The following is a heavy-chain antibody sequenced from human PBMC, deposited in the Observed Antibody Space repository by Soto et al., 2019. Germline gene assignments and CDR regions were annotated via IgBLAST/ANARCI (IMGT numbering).Heavy chain of an antibody. Sequence: PSQALSRTCAISGNSVSSSSAAWNWIRQSQSRGLEWLGRTYYRSKWYNDYAVSVKSRITINPDTSKNRFSLQLNSVTPDDTAVHYLARLVGGTADYSCQAPLVT. V-gene: IGHV6-1*01. CDR1: GNSVSSSSAA. CDR3: ARLVGGTADY. J-gene: IGHJ4*02. D-gene: IGHD1-26*01. CDR2: TYYRSKWYN.